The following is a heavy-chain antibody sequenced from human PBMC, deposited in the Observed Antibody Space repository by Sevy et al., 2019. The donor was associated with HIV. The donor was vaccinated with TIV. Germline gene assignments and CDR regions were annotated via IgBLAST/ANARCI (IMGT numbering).Heavy chain of an antibody. Sequence: GGSLRLSCAASGFIFSRYWMTWVRQAPGKGLEWVANIKQDGSEKYYVDSVKGRFTISRDNAKNSLYLQMNSLRAEDTAVYYCARDTYYDSSTGYMGVFQHWGQGTLVTVSS. CDR3: ARDTYYDSSTGYMGVFQH. CDR1: GFIFSRYW. V-gene: IGHV3-7*03. D-gene: IGHD3-22*01. CDR2: IKQDGSEK. J-gene: IGHJ1*01.